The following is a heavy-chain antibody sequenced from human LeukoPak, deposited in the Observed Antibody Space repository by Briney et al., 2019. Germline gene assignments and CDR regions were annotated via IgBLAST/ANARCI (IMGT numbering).Heavy chain of an antibody. CDR3: ARFAAYYYDSSGYLSNWFDP. Sequence: SVKVSCKASGGTFSSYAISWVRQAPGQGLEWMGGIIPIFGTANYAQKFQGRVTITADESTSTAYMELSSLRSEDTAVYYCARFAAYYYDSSGYLSNWFDPWGQGTLVTVSS. D-gene: IGHD3-22*01. J-gene: IGHJ5*02. CDR1: GGTFSSYA. V-gene: IGHV1-69*01. CDR2: IIPIFGTA.